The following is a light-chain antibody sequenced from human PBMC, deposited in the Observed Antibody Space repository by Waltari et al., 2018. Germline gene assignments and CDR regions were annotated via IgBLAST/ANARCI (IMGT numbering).Light chain of an antibody. J-gene: IGLJ2*01. V-gene: IGLV2-14*03. CDR3: SSYTSSTTWI. CDR2: DVT. Sequence: QSALTQPDSVSGSPGQSITISCTGTSSDVGGYKFVSWYQHHPGEAPKLIIFDVTNRPSGVSYRFSGSKSGNSASLTISGLQAEDEAYYYCSSYTSSTTWIFGGGTKLTVL. CDR1: SSDVGGYKF.